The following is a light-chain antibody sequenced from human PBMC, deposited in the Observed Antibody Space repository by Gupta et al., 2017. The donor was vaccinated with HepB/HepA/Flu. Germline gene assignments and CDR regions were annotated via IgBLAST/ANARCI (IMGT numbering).Light chain of an antibody. V-gene: IGKV1-5*03. Sequence: DIQMTQSPSTLSASVGDRVTITCRASQSVSSWLAWFQQKPGKAPKILISMASSVESGVASRFSGSGSGTEFTLTISSRQPDDFATYYCQHEQCCSWTFGQGTKVDIK. CDR1: QSVSSW. CDR2: MAS. J-gene: IGKJ1*01. CDR3: QHEQCCSWT.